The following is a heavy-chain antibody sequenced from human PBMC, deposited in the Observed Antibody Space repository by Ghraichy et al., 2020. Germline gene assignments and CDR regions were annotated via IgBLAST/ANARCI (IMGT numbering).Heavy chain of an antibody. CDR2: IFPGESDT. D-gene: IGHD1-26*01. CDR3: ATPRRSWYSSNYYYFDY. J-gene: IGHJ4*02. CDR1: GYSFTSYW. V-gene: IGHV5-51*01. Sequence: GESLNISCKGSGYSFTSYWIAWVRQMPGQGLEWMGIIFPGESDTRYSPSFQGQVIISVDKSISTTYLQWSSLKASDTAMYYCATPRRSWYSSNYYYFDYWGQGTLVTVSS.